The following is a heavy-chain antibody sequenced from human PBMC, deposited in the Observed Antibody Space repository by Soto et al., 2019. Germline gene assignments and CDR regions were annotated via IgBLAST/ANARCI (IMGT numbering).Heavy chain of an antibody. CDR1: GGSISSYY. V-gene: IGHV4-59*01. J-gene: IGHJ4*02. CDR2: IYDSGST. Sequence: SDTLSLTCTVSGGSISSYYWSWVRQPPGKGLEWIGYIYDSGSTNYNPSLKSRVTISVDTSKNQFSLRLTSVTDADTAVYYCAAATRYWGQGTLVNVSS. D-gene: IGHD2-15*01. CDR3: AAATRY.